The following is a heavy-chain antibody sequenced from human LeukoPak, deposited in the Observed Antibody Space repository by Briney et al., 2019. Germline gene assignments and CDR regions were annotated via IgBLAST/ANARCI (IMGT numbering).Heavy chain of an antibody. V-gene: IGHV3-11*04. CDR3: ARVGCSSTSCTSNYYYGMDV. Sequence: PSETLSLTCAVYGGSFSDYYMSWIRQAPGKGLEWVSHISSSGSTIYYADPVKGRFTISRDNAKNSLYLQMNSLRAEDTAVYYCARVGCSSTSCTSNYYYGMDVWGQGTTVTVSS. CDR1: GGSFSDYY. D-gene: IGHD2-2*01. J-gene: IGHJ6*02. CDR2: ISSSGSTI.